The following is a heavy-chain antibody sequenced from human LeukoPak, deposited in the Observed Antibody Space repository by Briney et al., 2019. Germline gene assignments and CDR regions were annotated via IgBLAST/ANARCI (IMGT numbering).Heavy chain of an antibody. V-gene: IGHV3-23*01. D-gene: IGHD2-8*01. CDR1: GFTFSSCA. CDR3: GSDPNGDYVGALGY. J-gene: IGHJ4*01. CDR2: VTSPGVGT. Sequence: GGSLRLSCVDSGFTFSSCALAWVRQAPGKGLEWVAAVTSPGVGTHYAESVKGRFTISRDNSRNTMYLQMNSLRAEDTAVYFCGSDPNGDYVGALGYWGRGTLVTVSS.